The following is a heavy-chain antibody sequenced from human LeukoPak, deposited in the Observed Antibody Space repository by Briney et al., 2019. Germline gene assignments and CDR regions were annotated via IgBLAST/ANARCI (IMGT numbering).Heavy chain of an antibody. V-gene: IGHV3-30*18. J-gene: IGHJ3*02. CDR3: AKGLWVVRGVIGDAFDI. CDR1: GVAINSYG. CDR2: ISYDGSNK. D-gene: IGHD3-10*01. Sequence: PGRSLRLSCAASGVAINSYGRRWVRQAPGKGLEWVAVISYDGSNKYYADSVKGRFTISRDNSKNTLYLQMNSLRAEDTAVYYCAKGLWVVRGVIGDAFDIWGQGTMVTVSS.